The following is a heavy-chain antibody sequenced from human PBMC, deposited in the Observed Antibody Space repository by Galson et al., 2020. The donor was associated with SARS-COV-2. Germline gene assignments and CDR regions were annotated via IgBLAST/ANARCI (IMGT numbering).Heavy chain of an antibody. CDR3: AATYYDILTGYYSRVAFGI. CDR1: GGSISSSNW. J-gene: IGHJ3*02. D-gene: IGHD3-9*01. Sequence: SETLSLTCAVSGGSISSSNWWSWVRQPPGKGLEWIGEIYHSGSTNYNPSLKSRVTISVDKSKNQFSLKLSSVTAADTAVYYCAATYYDILTGYYSRVAFGIWGQGIMVTVSS. V-gene: IGHV4-4*02. CDR2: IYHSGST.